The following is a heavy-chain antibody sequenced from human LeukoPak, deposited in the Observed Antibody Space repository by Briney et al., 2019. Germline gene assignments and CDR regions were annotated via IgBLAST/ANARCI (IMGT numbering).Heavy chain of an antibody. J-gene: IGHJ6*02. CDR1: GFTFSSYE. D-gene: IGHD4-17*01. CDR2: ISSSGLTT. CDR3: ARDDGRGGDYFSSDYYGMDV. V-gene: IGHV3-48*03. Sequence: GGSLRLSCAVSGFTFSSYEMNWVRQAPGKGLEWVSYISSSGLTTYYADSVKGRFSISRDNSENTLYLQMNRLRDEDTAVYYCARDDGRGGDYFSSDYYGMDVWGQGATVTVSS.